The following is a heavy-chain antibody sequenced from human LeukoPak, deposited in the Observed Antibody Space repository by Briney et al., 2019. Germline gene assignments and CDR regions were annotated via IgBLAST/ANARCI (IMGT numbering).Heavy chain of an antibody. CDR2: MNPNSGNT. J-gene: IGHJ5*02. CDR3: ASYGGPDGYNYRWFDP. Sequence: ASVKVSCKASGYTFTSYDINWVRQATGQGLEWMGWMNPNSGNTGYAQKFQGRVTMTRNTSISTAYMELSSLRSEDTAVYYCASYGGPDGYNYRWFDPWGQGTLVTVSS. D-gene: IGHD5-24*01. V-gene: IGHV1-8*01. CDR1: GYTFTSYD.